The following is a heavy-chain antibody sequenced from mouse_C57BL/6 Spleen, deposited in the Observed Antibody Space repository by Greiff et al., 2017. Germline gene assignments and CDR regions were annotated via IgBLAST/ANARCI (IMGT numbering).Heavy chain of an antibody. J-gene: IGHJ1*03. V-gene: IGHV1-80*01. CDR1: GYAFSSYW. Sequence: VQLQQSGAELVKPGASVKISCKASGYAFSSYWMNWVKQRPGKGLEWIGQIYPGDGYTNYNGKFKGKATLTADKSSSTAYMQLSSLTSEDSAVYFCARVFSTTVVAKGWYFDVWGTGTTVTVSS. CDR2: IYPGDGYT. CDR3: ARVFSTTVVAKGWYFDV. D-gene: IGHD1-1*01.